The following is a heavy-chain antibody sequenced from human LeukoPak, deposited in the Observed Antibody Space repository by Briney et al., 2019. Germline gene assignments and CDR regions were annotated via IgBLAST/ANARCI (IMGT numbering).Heavy chain of an antibody. J-gene: IGHJ3*02. CDR1: GFTVSSYA. CDR3: ARWERWLQPLGAFDI. V-gene: IGHV3-23*01. CDR2: ISGSGGNT. Sequence: GGSLRLSCAASGFTVSSYAMSWVRQAPGKGLEWVSGISGSGGNTYYADSVKGRFTISRDNSKNTLYLQMNSLRAEDTAVYYCARWERWLQPLGAFDIWGQGTMVTVSS. D-gene: IGHD5-24*01.